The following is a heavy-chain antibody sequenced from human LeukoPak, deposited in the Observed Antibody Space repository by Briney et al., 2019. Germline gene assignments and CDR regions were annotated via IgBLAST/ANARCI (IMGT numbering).Heavy chain of an antibody. J-gene: IGHJ4*02. Sequence: ASVKVSCKASGYTFTSYGISWVRQAPGQGLEWMGWISAYNGNTNYAQKLQGRVTMTTDTSTSTGYMELRSLRSDDTAVYYCARVGRFLEWLLWDYWGQGTLVTVSS. CDR3: ARVGRFLEWLLWDY. CDR2: ISAYNGNT. CDR1: GYTFTSYG. V-gene: IGHV1-18*01. D-gene: IGHD3-3*01.